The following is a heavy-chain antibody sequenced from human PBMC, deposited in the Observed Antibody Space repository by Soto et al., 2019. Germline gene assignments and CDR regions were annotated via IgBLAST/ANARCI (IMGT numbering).Heavy chain of an antibody. CDR1: GGAISGYY. J-gene: IGHJ5*02. V-gene: IGHV4-4*07. CDR3: ARGQRFSDWFDP. Sequence: SETLSLTCTVSGGAISGYYWTWIRQPAGKGLEWIGRIYSSGSTKYNPSLKSRVTVSLDTSTNQFSLRLTSVTAADTAVYYCARGQRFSDWFDPWGQRTLVTVSS. CDR2: IYSSGST. D-gene: IGHD3-3*01.